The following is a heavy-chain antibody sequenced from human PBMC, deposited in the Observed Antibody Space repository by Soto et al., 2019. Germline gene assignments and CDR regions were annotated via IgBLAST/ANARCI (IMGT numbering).Heavy chain of an antibody. J-gene: IGHJ6*02. CDR3: ARQTYYYDSSGYYWSGYGMDV. CDR2: IYPGDSDT. V-gene: IGHV5-51*01. CDR1: GYSFTSYW. Sequence: PGESLKISCKGSGYSFTSYWIGWVRQMPGKGLEWMGIIYPGDSDTRYSPSFQGQVTISADKSISTAYLQWSSLKASDTAMYYCARQTYYYDSSGYYWSGYGMDVWGQGTTVTVS. D-gene: IGHD3-22*01.